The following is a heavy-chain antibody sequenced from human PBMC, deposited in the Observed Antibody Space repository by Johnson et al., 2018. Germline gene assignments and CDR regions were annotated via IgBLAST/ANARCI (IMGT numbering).Heavy chain of an antibody. V-gene: IGHV3-21*01. D-gene: IGHD5-12*01. J-gene: IGHJ3*02. Sequence: VQLVQSGGGVVQPGGSLRLSCAASGFTFSSYWMSWVRQAPVKGLEWVSSISSSSSYIYYADSVKGRFTISRDNAKNSLYLQMNRLRAEDPAVYSCAREGYVGYDAFDIWGQGTMVTVSS. CDR1: GFTFSSYW. CDR3: AREGYVGYDAFDI. CDR2: ISSSSSYI.